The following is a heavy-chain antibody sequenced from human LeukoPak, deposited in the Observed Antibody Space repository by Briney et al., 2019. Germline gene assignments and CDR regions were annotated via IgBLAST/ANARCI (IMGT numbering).Heavy chain of an antibody. CDR2: IIPILGIA. CDR1: GYTFTGYY. V-gene: IGHV1-69*04. J-gene: IGHJ4*02. CDR3: ARVGDWNDDFYFDY. Sequence: VASVKVSCKASGYTFTGYYMHWVRQAPGQGLEWMGRIIPILGIANYAQKFQGRVTITADKSTSTAYMELSSLRSEDTAVYYCARVGDWNDDFYFDYWGQGTLVTVSS. D-gene: IGHD1-1*01.